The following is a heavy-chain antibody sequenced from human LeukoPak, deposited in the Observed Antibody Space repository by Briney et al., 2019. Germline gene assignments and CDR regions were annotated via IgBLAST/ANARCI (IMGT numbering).Heavy chain of an antibody. Sequence: ASVKVSCKASGGTFSSYAISWVRQAPGQGLEWMGGIIPNFGTAHYAQKFQGRVTITADESTSTAYMELSSLRSEYTAVYYCARYGSYGSGSSNWFDPWGQGTLVTVSS. CDR2: IIPNFGTA. CDR3: ARYGSYGSGSSNWFDP. J-gene: IGHJ5*02. D-gene: IGHD3-10*01. V-gene: IGHV1-69*13. CDR1: GGTFSSYA.